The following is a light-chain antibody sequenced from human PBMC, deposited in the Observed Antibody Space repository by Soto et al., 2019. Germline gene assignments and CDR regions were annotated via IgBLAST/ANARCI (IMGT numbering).Light chain of an antibody. CDR2: GAS. V-gene: IGKV3-20*01. CDR1: QSVSSSY. Sequence: EMVLTHSPGTLSLSPGERATLSCLASQSVSSSYLAWYQQKPGQAPRLLIYGASSRATGISDRFSGWGSGTDFTLVISRLEPEDFAVYYCHQYESSPQTFGRGTKVDIK. J-gene: IGKJ1*01. CDR3: HQYESSPQT.